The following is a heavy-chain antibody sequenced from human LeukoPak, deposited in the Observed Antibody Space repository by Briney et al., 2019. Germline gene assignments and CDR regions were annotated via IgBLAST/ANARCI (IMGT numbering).Heavy chain of an antibody. D-gene: IGHD3-22*01. Sequence: SQTLSLTCAVSGGALSSGGYSWSWSRQPPGKGLEWIGYIYHSGSTYYNPSLKSRVTISIDRSKNQYSLKLSSVTAADTAVYYCARGGDYYDSSGYYFGYWGQGTLVTVSS. CDR1: GGALSSGGYS. CDR3: ARGGDYYDSSGYYFGY. V-gene: IGHV4-30-2*01. J-gene: IGHJ4*02. CDR2: IYHSGST.